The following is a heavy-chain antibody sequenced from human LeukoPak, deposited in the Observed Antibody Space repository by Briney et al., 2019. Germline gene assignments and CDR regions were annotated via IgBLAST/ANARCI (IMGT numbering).Heavy chain of an antibody. V-gene: IGHV3-9*01. J-gene: IGHJ2*01. Sequence: PGGSLRLSCAASGFTFGDYAMHWVRQAPGKGLEWVSGISWNSGSIGYADSVKGRFTISRDNAKNSLYLQMNSLRAEDTALYYCAKDIVHSSSWYFDLWGRGTLVTVSS. CDR3: AKDIVHSSSWYFDL. CDR2: ISWNSGSI. D-gene: IGHD6-13*01. CDR1: GFTFGDYA.